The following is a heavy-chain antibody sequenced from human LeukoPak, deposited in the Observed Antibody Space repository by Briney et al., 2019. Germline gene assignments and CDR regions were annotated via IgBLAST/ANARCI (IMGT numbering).Heavy chain of an antibody. J-gene: IGHJ4*02. D-gene: IGHD2-2*01. Sequence: GGSLRLSCTASGFTFSRSGMHWVRQPPGRGLEWVAFIRYDGSTEYYTESVKGRFTISRDKSKNTLYLQMNSLRPEDTAVYYCAQDPSTVPAAIEYWGQGTLVTVSS. CDR1: GFTFSRSG. CDR2: IRYDGSTE. V-gene: IGHV3-30*02. CDR3: AQDPSTVPAAIEY.